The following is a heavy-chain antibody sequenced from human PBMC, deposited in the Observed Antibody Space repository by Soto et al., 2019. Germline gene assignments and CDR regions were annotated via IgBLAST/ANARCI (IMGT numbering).Heavy chain of an antibody. D-gene: IGHD2-15*01. V-gene: IGHV1-3*05. CDR3: AREGGVVVAATDFQH. Sequence: QVQLVQSGAEEKKPGASVKVSCKASGYTFTSYAMHWVRQAPGQRLEWMGWINAGNGNTKYSQKFQGRVTITRDTSASTAYMELSSLRSEDTAVYYCAREGGVVVAATDFQHWGQGTLVTVSS. CDR1: GYTFTSYA. J-gene: IGHJ1*01. CDR2: INAGNGNT.